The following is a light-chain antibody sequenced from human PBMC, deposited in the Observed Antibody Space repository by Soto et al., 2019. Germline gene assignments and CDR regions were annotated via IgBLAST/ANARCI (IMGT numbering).Light chain of an antibody. Sequence: PGERATLSCRASQSVSSNYLAWYQQKPGQTPKVLIYRASTRATGIPDRFSGSGSGTDVTLTISRLEAEDFAVYDCQQYGSSPLTFGGGTKVDI. J-gene: IGKJ4*01. V-gene: IGKV3-20*01. CDR2: RAS. CDR1: QSVSSNY. CDR3: QQYGSSPLT.